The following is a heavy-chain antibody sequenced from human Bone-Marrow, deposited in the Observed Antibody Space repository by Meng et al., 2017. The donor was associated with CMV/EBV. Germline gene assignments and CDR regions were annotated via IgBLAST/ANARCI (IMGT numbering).Heavy chain of an antibody. V-gene: IGHV3-11*04. Sequence: GESLKISCAASGFTFSDYYMSWIRQAPGKGLEWVSYISSSGSTIYYADSVKGRFTISRDNAKNSLYLQMNSLRAEDTAVYYCARDWGIVVVTGMDVWGQGTTVTVSS. CDR3: ARDWGIVVVTGMDV. J-gene: IGHJ6*02. CDR2: ISSSGSTI. D-gene: IGHD3-22*01. CDR1: GFTFSDYY.